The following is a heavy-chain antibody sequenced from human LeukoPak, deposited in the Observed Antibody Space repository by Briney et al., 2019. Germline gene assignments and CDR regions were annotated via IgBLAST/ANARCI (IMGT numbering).Heavy chain of an antibody. CDR1: GFPFSSYA. Sequence: GGSLRLSCAASGFPFSSYALSWVRLAPGKGLEWVAAIDGSVRTNYADSVKGRFTISRDNSKNTLHLQMNSLRAEDTAVYYCAKDLGFYYGSPGYFDDWGQGALVSVPS. J-gene: IGHJ4*02. CDR3: AKDLGFYYGSPGYFDD. D-gene: IGHD3-10*01. V-gene: IGHV3-23*01. CDR2: IDGSVRT.